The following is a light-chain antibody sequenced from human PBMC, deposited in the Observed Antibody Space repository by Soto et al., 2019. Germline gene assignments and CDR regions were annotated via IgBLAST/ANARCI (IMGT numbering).Light chain of an antibody. V-gene: IGLV2-23*02. Sequence: QSVLTQPASVSGSPGQSISISCTGTRSDVGDYNLVSWYQQPPGKAPKLMIYEVSQRPSGVSDRFSGSKSGNTASLTISGLQAEDEANYYCCSYAGSRTYVFGSGTKLTV. J-gene: IGLJ1*01. CDR2: EVS. CDR3: CSYAGSRTYV. CDR1: RSDVGDYNL.